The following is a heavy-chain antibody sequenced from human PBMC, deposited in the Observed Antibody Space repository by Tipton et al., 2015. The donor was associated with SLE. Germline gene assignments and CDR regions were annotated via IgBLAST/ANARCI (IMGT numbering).Heavy chain of an antibody. CDR3: ARQEQYTWGWWFDP. CDR2: SHHTGSL. J-gene: IGHJ5*02. Sequence: TLSLTCTVSNGSVNSYNYFWAWIRQPPGKGLEWVGSSHHTGSLYLNPSLRRRVTISVDTSKNQFSLKLKSVTAADTAVYYCARQEQYTWGWWFDPWGQGTLVSVST. CDR1: NGSVNSYNYF. V-gene: IGHV4-39*01. D-gene: IGHD3-16*01.